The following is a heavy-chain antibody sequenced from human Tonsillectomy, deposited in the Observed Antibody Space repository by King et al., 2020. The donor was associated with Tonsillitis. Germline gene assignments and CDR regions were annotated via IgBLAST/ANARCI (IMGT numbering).Heavy chain of an antibody. V-gene: IGHV3-7*01. Sequence: VQLVESGGGLVQPGGSLRLSCAASGFTFSAYWMTWVRQAPGKGLEWVASMKQDGSEKYYVDSVEGRFTISRDNGKNSLFLQMDSLRAEDTAVYYCARELTWSQLYYYYYYMDVWGKGTTVTVSS. J-gene: IGHJ6*03. CDR2: MKQDGSEK. CDR1: GFTFSAYW. CDR3: ARELTWSQLYYYYYYMDV. D-gene: IGHD2-21*02.